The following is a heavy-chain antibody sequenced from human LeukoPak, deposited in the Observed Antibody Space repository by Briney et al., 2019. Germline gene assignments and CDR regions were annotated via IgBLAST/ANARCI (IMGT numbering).Heavy chain of an antibody. D-gene: IGHD2-2*02. J-gene: IGHJ4*02. Sequence: ASVKVSCXASGYTFTGYYMHWVRQAHGQGLEWMAWINPNSGGTNYAQKFQGRVTMTRDTSISTAYMELSRLRSDDTAVYYCARGLVVVPAAIDYWGQGTLVTVSS. CDR2: INPNSGGT. V-gene: IGHV1-2*02. CDR1: GYTFTGYY. CDR3: ARGLVVVPAAIDY.